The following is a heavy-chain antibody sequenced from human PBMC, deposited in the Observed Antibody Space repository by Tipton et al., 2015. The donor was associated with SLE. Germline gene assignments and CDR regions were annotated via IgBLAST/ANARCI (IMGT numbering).Heavy chain of an antibody. CDR1: GGSISSYY. V-gene: IGHV4-59*07. D-gene: IGHD6-19*01. Sequence: TLSLTCTVSGGSISSYYWRWIRQPPGKGLEWIGYIYYSGSTNYNPSLKCRVTISVDTTKNQFSLKLSSVTAADTAGYYCARSGTARRAGAGPGREIWGQGTMDAV. CDR2: IYYSGST. CDR3: ARSGTARRAGAGPGREI. J-gene: IGHJ3*02.